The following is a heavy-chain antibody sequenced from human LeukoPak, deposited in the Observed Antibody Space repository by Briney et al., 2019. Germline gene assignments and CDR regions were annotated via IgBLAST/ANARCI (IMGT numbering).Heavy chain of an antibody. CDR3: ARVFRYYDGSGYYGSYYFDY. J-gene: IGHJ4*02. CDR2: IYYSGST. Sequence: PSETLSLTCTVSGASISSYYWGWIRQPPGKGLEWIGSIYYSGSTYYNPSLKSRVTISVDTSKNQFSLKLSSVTAADTAVYYCARVFRYYDGSGYYGSYYFDYWGQGTLVTVSS. D-gene: IGHD3-22*01. V-gene: IGHV4-39*01. CDR1: GASISSYY.